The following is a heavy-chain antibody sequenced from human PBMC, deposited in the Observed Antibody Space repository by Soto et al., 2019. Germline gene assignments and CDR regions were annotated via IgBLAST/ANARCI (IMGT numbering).Heavy chain of an antibody. V-gene: IGHV3-23*01. CDR3: AKEGELYYDFWSGYPYYYGMDV. Sequence: EVQLLESGGGLVQPGGSLILSCAASGFTFSSYAMSWVRQAPGKGLEWVSAISGSGGSTYYADSVKGRFTISRDNSKNTLYLQMNSLRAEDTAVYYCAKEGELYYDFWSGYPYYYGMDVWGQGTTVTVSS. J-gene: IGHJ6*02. D-gene: IGHD3-3*01. CDR2: ISGSGGST. CDR1: GFTFSSYA.